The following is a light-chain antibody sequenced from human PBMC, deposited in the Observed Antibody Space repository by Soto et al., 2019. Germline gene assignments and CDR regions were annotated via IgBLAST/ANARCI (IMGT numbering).Light chain of an antibody. CDR3: QQRSNWPLT. J-gene: IGKJ4*01. V-gene: IGKV3-11*01. CDR2: DAS. CDR1: QSVSSY. Sequence: EIVLTQSPATLSLSPGERATLSFRASQSVSSYLAWYQHKPGQAPRLRIYDASNRATGIPAWVSGSGSGTDLSLTISSLEPEDFAVYYCQQRSNWPLTFGGGTKVE.